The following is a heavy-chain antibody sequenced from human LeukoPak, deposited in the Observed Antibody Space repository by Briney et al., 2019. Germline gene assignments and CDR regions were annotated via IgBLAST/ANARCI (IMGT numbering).Heavy chain of an antibody. CDR2: IYYSGST. CDR1: GGSISSGGYY. V-gene: IGHV4-31*03. Sequence: PSETLSLTCTVSGGSISSGGYYWSWIRQHPGKGLEWIGYIYYSGSTYYNPSLKSRVTISVDTSKNQFSLKLSSVTAADTAVYYCARGRGITIFGVATYFDYWGQGTLVTVSS. CDR3: ARGRGITIFGVATYFDY. J-gene: IGHJ4*02. D-gene: IGHD3-3*01.